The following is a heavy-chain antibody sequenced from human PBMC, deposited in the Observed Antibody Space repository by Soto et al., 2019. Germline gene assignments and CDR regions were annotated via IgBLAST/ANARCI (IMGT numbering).Heavy chain of an antibody. CDR2: IYYSGST. CDR3: ARTEDDFDWALPHDY. CDR1: GGSISSYY. Sequence: SETLSLTCTVSGGSISSYYWSWIRQPPGKGLEWIGYIYYSGSTNYNPSLKSRVTISVDTSKNQFSLKLSSVTAADTAVYYCARTEDDFDWALPHDYWGQGTLVTVSS. J-gene: IGHJ4*02. D-gene: IGHD3-9*01. V-gene: IGHV4-59*08.